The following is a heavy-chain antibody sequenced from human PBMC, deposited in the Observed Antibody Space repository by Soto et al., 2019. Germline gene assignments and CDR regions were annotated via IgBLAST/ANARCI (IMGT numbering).Heavy chain of an antibody. CDR3: VRGEWERRSFDD. Sequence: QVQLRESGPGLVTPSETLSVTCTVSGDSISSHYWSWIRQPPGKGPEWIGYIHSAGTTNYNASLKSRVTLSLDTSKNVFSMLLTSVTAADTAVYYCVRGEWERRSFDDWGQGTLVTVSS. CDR2: IHSAGTT. D-gene: IGHD1-1*01. V-gene: IGHV4-59*08. J-gene: IGHJ4*02. CDR1: GDSISSHY.